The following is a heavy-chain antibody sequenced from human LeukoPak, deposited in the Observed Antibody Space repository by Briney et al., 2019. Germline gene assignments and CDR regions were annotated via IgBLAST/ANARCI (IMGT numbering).Heavy chain of an antibody. V-gene: IGHV3-48*03. J-gene: IGHJ4*02. CDR3: ARALPIDY. CDR1: GFTFSSYA. CDR2: ISSSGSTT. Sequence: GGSLRLSCAASGFTFSSYALNWVHQAPGKGLEWVSYISSSGSTTYCADSVKGRFTISRDNAENSLYLQMNSLRAEDTAVYYCARALPIDYWGQGTLVTVSS.